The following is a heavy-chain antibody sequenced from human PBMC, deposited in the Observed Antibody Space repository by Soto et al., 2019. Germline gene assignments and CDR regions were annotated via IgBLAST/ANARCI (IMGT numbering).Heavy chain of an antibody. CDR1: GYTFTSYA. CDR3: ARTLVGATPADY. J-gene: IGHJ4*02. V-gene: IGHV1-3*01. D-gene: IGHD1-26*01. Sequence: QVQLVQSGAEVKKPGASVKVSCKASGYTFTSYAMHWVRQAPGQRLEWMGWINAGNGNTKYSQKFQGRVIITRDTSASTAYMELSSLRSEDTAVYYCARTLVGATPADYWGQGTLVTVSS. CDR2: INAGNGNT.